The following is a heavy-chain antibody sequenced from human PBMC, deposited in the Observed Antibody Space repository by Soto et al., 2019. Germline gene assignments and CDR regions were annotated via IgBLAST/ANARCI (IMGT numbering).Heavy chain of an antibody. D-gene: IGHD3-22*01. J-gene: IGHJ4*02. CDR1: GFTFRNYW. CDR2: IKQDGSKQ. Sequence: EVQLVESGGGLVQPGGSLRLSCAASGFTFRNYWMSWVRQAPGKGLEWVANIKQDGSKQYYVDSVKGRFTISRDNAKNSLYLQMKSLRIEDTAVYFCARDSYYAESNGYSDYWGQGTLVTVSS. CDR3: ARDSYYAESNGYSDY. V-gene: IGHV3-7*01.